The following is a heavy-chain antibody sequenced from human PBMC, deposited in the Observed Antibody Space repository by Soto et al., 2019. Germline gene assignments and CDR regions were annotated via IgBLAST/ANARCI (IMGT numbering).Heavy chain of an antibody. CDR3: AKETSLSGRYYGMDV. D-gene: IGHD1-26*01. CDR2: IGGSGGNT. J-gene: IGHJ6*02. Sequence: EVQLLESGGGLVQPGGSLRLSCAASGFTFNNYAMSWVRQGPGKGLEWVSAIGGSGGNTYYADSVKGRFTISRDNSKNTLYLQMNSLRAEDTAVYYCAKETSLSGRYYGMDVWGQGTTVTVS. V-gene: IGHV3-23*01. CDR1: GFTFNNYA.